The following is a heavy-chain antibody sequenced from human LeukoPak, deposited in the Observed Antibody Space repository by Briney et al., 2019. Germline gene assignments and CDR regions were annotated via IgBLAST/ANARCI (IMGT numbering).Heavy chain of an antibody. D-gene: IGHD3-10*01. CDR1: GGSFSGYY. CDR3: ARLALMVRGVIIYYFDY. J-gene: IGHJ4*02. CDR2: INHRGSN. Sequence: PSETLSLTCAVYGGSFSGYYWSWIRQPPGKGLEWIGEINHRGSNNYKPSLESRVTISVDTSKNQFCLVLSSVTAADTAVYYCARLALMVRGVIIYYFDYWGQGTLVTVSS. V-gene: IGHV4-34*01.